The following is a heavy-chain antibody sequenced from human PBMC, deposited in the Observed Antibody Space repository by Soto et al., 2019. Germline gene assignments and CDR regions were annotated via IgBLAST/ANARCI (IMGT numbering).Heavy chain of an antibody. CDR3: ARVPGIAAAGPFDY. CDR2: IWYDGSNK. CDR1: GFTFSSYG. V-gene: IGHV3-33*01. Sequence: PGGSLRLSCAASGFTFSSYGMHWVRQAPGKGLEWVAVIWYDGSNKYYADSVKGRFTISRDNSKNTLYLQMNSLRAEDTAVYYCARVPGIAAAGPFDYWGQGTLVTVSS. D-gene: IGHD6-13*01. J-gene: IGHJ4*02.